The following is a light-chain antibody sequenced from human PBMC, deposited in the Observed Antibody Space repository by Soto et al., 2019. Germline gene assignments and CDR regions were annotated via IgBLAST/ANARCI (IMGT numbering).Light chain of an antibody. CDR1: QSISSSS. J-gene: IGKJ5*01. V-gene: IGKV3D-20*02. Sequence: NVLTQSPGTLSCSPGYRSTLSCRSSQSISSSSLAWYQQEPGRAPRLLIYHASNRATGIPARFSGSGSGTAFTLTISRLEPEDFAVYYCQQSSNWPQITFGKGKRLEIK. CDR2: HAS. CDR3: QQSSNWPQIT.